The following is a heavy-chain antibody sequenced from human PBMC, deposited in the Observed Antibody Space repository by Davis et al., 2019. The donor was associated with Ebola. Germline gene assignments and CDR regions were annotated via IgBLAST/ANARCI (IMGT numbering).Heavy chain of an antibody. Sequence: MPGGSLRLSCAVSGGSISSSNWWSWVRQPPGKGLEWIGEIYHSWSTNYNPSLKSRVTISVDKSKNQFSLKLSSVTAADTAVYYCARDLRYFDWLLHQPYYYYGMDVWGQGTTVTVSS. V-gene: IGHV4-4*02. J-gene: IGHJ6*02. CDR2: IYHSWST. D-gene: IGHD3-9*01. CDR3: ARDLRYFDWLLHQPYYYYGMDV. CDR1: GGSISSSNW.